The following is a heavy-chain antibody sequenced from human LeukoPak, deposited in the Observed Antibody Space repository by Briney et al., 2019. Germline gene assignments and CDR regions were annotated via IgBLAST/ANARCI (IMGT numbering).Heavy chain of an antibody. Sequence: GESLKISCKGSGYTFTSYWIGWVRQMPGKGLEWMGIIYPGDSDTSDSPSFQGQVPISADKSISTAYLQWSSLKASGPTAEDSAPYRGIMIPFGGVIGDALDIWGQGTMVTVSS. D-gene: IGHD3-16*02. CDR3: APYRGIMIPFGGVIGDALDI. CDR2: IYPGDSDT. CDR1: GYTFTSYW. V-gene: IGHV5-51*01. J-gene: IGHJ3*02.